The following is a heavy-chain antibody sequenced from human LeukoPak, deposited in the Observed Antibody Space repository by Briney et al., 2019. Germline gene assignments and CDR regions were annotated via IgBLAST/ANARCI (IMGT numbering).Heavy chain of an antibody. V-gene: IGHV3-15*01. J-gene: IGHJ4*02. D-gene: IGHD3-3*01. CDR3: TTEGYDFWSGYYGVDY. Sequence: NPGGSLRPSSAASGFTSSNAWMSLVRQAPGKVLEWVGRIKSKTDGGTTDYSAPGKGRSTISRDDSKNTLYLQMNSMKTEDTAVYYCTTEGYDFWSGYYGVDYWGQGTLITVSS. CDR1: GFTSSNAW. CDR2: IKSKTDGGTT.